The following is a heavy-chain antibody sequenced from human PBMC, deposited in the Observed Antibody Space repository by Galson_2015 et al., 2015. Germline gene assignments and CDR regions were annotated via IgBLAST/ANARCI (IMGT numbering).Heavy chain of an antibody. V-gene: IGHV5-51*01. CDR2: IYPGDSDT. J-gene: IGHJ6*02. CDR3: ARHTYDYMTPGPYGMDV. CDR1: GYSFTSYW. D-gene: IGHD4-11*01. Sequence: QSGAEVKKPGESLKISCKGSGYSFTSYWISWVRQMPGKGLEWMGIIYPGDSDTRYSPSFQGQVTISADKSISTAYLQWSSLKASDTAMYYCARHTYDYMTPGPYGMDVWGQGTTVTVSS.